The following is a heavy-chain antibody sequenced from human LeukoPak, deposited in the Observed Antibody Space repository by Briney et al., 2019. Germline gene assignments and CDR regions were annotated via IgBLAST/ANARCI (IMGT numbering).Heavy chain of an antibody. D-gene: IGHD2-2*01. Sequence: SETLSLTCTVSGGSMSSGTYYWSWIRQPAGKGLEYIGRIFSSGNNNYNPSLKSRATMSTDTSKNRFSLNLTSVTAADTAVYYCASFCASTTCYNDGTNFAFWGQGTLVTVSS. CDR2: IFSSGNN. J-gene: IGHJ4*02. V-gene: IGHV4-61*02. CDR3: ASFCASTTCYNDGTNFAF. CDR1: GGSMSSGTYY.